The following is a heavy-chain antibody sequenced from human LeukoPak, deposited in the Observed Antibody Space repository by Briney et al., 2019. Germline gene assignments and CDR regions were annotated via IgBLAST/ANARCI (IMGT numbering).Heavy chain of an antibody. D-gene: IGHD3-10*01. CDR2: IIPILGIA. J-gene: IGHJ4*02. Sequence: ASVKVSCKASGGTFSSYAFSWVRQAPGQGLEWMGRIIPILGIANYAQKFQGRVTITADKSTSTAYMELSSLRSEDTAVYYCARGGGCGSGVDYWGQGTLVTISS. CDR3: ARGGGCGSGVDY. V-gene: IGHV1-69*04. CDR1: GGTFSSYA.